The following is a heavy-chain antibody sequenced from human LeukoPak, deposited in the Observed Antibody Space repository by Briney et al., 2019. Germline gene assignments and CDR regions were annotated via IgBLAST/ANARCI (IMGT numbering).Heavy chain of an antibody. Sequence: GGSLRLSCAASGFTFSSYSMSWDRQAPGKGLEWVSSISSSSSYIYYADSVKGRFTTSRDNAKSSLYLQMNSLRAEDTAVYYCARGPYDCNGYQIDYWGQGTLVTVSS. J-gene: IGHJ4*02. D-gene: IGHD3-22*01. V-gene: IGHV3-21*06. CDR3: ARGPYDCNGYQIDY. CDR2: ISSSSSYI. CDR1: GFTFSSYS.